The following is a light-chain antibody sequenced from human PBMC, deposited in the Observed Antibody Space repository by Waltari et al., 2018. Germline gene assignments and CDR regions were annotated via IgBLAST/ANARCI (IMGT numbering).Light chain of an antibody. J-gene: IGKJ3*01. V-gene: IGKV2-30*02. CDR2: KVS. CDR3: MQRAPGLS. Sequence: DVVLTQSPLSLPVTLGQPASISCRSSQSIVHRDGNTYLNWFQQRPGQSPRRLTYKVSKRDAGGPCIFSGSVPATDIKIKISGGEAGNLGIYYCMQRAPGLSFARGTRVEI. CDR1: QSIVHRDGNTY.